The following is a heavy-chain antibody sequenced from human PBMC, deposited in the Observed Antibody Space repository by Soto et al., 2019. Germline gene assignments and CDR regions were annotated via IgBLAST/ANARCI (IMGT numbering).Heavy chain of an antibody. D-gene: IGHD6-19*01. V-gene: IGHV3-30*18. Sequence: QVRLVESGGGVVQPGRSLRLSCAASGFTFSSYGMHWVRQVPGKGLEWVAVISYDGSNKYYGDSVKGRFTISRDNSKNTLYLQMNSLRAEDTAVYYCAKSRALFQSRGWSVFDHWGQGTLVTVSS. CDR3: AKSRALFQSRGWSVFDH. CDR2: ISYDGSNK. J-gene: IGHJ4*02. CDR1: GFTFSSYG.